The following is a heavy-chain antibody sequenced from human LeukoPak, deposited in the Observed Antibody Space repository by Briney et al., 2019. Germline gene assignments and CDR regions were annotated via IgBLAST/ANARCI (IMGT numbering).Heavy chain of an antibody. J-gene: IGHJ4*02. Sequence: GGSLRLSCAASGFTVSSNYMSWVRQAPGKGLEWVSVIYSGGSTYYADSVKGRFTISRHNSKNTLYLQMNSLRAEDTAVYYCARKNTHYDILTGYRVDSYFDYWGQGTLVTVSS. CDR3: ARKNTHYDILTGYRVDSYFDY. CDR1: GFTVSSNY. D-gene: IGHD3-9*01. CDR2: IYSGGST. V-gene: IGHV3-53*04.